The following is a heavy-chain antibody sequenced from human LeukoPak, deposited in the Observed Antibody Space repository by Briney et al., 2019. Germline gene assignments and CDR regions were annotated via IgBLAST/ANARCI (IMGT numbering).Heavy chain of an antibody. D-gene: IGHD6-13*01. Sequence: ASVKVSCKASGYTFIIYDINWVRQATGQGLEWMGWMNPNSGNTGYAQKFQGRVTMTRDTSINIAYMELSSLRSEDTAVYYCAGQGIAAAGSFDYWGQGTLVTVSS. CDR1: GYTFIIYD. J-gene: IGHJ4*02. V-gene: IGHV1-8*01. CDR3: AGQGIAAAGSFDY. CDR2: MNPNSGNT.